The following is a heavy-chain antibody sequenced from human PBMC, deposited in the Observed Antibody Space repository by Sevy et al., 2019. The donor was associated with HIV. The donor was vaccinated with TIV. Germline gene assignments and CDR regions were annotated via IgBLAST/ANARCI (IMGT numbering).Heavy chain of an antibody. CDR3: AKRVAGALAALDI. Sequence: GGSLRLSCAASGFTFRNYVMNWVRQPPGKGLEWVSVISDGGGTTYNADSVKGRFTISRDDSKSTLYLQMNSLRVEDTAVSFCAKRVAGALAALDIWGQGTMVTVSS. CDR2: ISDGGGTT. V-gene: IGHV3-23*01. D-gene: IGHD3-10*01. J-gene: IGHJ3*02. CDR1: GFTFRNYV.